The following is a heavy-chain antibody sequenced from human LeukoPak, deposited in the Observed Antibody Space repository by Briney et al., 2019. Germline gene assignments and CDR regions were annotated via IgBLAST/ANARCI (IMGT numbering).Heavy chain of an antibody. CDR3: ARGRGRWLQPFDY. D-gene: IGHD5-24*01. CDR1: GYTFTSYD. Sequence: ASVTVSCKASGYTFTSYDINWVRQAPGQGLEWMGWMNPNSGNTGYAQKFQRRVTMTRNTSISTAYMELSSLRSGDTAVYYCARGRGRWLQPFDYWGQGTLVTVSS. V-gene: IGHV1-8*01. J-gene: IGHJ4*02. CDR2: MNPNSGNT.